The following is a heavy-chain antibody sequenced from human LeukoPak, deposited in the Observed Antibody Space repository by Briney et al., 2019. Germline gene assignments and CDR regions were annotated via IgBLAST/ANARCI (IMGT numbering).Heavy chain of an antibody. Sequence: ASVRVSCKASRYTFTDYYIDWVRQAPGQGLEWMGWINPNSDYTFYAQKFQGRVTLTRDTSISTVYMELTTLTSDDTALYYCAVAPGDYWGQGTLVSVSA. J-gene: IGHJ4*02. CDR3: AVAPGDY. CDR2: INPNSDYT. V-gene: IGHV1-2*02. D-gene: IGHD2-21*01. CDR1: RYTFTDYY.